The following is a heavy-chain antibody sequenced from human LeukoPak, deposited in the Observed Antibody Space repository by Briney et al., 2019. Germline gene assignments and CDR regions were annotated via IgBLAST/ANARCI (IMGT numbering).Heavy chain of an antibody. CDR1: GFTFSSYA. CDR2: ISGSGGST. CDR3: ARATYYYGSVWFDP. Sequence: GGSLRLSCAASGFTFSSYAMSWVRQAPGKGLEWVSAISGSGGSTYYADSVKGRFTISRDNSKNTLYLQMNSLRAEDTAVYYCARATYYYGSVWFDPWGQGTLVTVST. D-gene: IGHD3-10*01. V-gene: IGHV3-23*01. J-gene: IGHJ5*02.